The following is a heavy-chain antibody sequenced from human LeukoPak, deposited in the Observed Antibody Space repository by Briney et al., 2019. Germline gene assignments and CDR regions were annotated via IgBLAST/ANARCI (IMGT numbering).Heavy chain of an antibody. V-gene: IGHV3-23*03. CDR2: IYSGGSTT. D-gene: IGHD6-6*01. Sequence: GGSLRLSCVASGFSVSNNYMNWVRQAPGKGLEWVSLIYSGGSTTFSADSVKGRFTISRDNSKSTLYLQMNSLRAEDTAVYYCAKDRGSSSSYDAFDIWGQGTMVTVSS. CDR3: AKDRGSSSSYDAFDI. J-gene: IGHJ3*02. CDR1: GFSVSNNY.